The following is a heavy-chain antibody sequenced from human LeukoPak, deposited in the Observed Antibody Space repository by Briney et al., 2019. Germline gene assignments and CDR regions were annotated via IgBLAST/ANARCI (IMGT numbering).Heavy chain of an antibody. CDR2: IYYSGST. D-gene: IGHD6-13*01. V-gene: IGHV4-30-4*01. J-gene: IGHJ4*02. CDR1: GGSISSGDYY. Sequence: SETLSLTCTVSGGSISSGDYYWSWIRQPPGKGLEWIGYIYYSGSTYYNPSLKSRVTISVDTSKNQFSLKLSSVTAADTAVYYCARASIAAAGRTIDYWGQGTLVTVSS. CDR3: ARASIAAAGRTIDY.